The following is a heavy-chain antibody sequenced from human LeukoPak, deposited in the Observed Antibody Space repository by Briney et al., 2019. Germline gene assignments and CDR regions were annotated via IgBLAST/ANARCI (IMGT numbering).Heavy chain of an antibody. J-gene: IGHJ4*02. Sequence: PSETWPLPGAFLGGPFGVSSGSGFRKPQGKGLGWIGEINHSGSTNYNPSLKSRVTISVDTSKNQFSLKLSSVTAADTAVYYCARGFGYSYGSPQFDYWGQGTLVTVSS. CDR3: ARGFGYSYGSPQFDY. CDR1: GGPFGVSS. D-gene: IGHD5-18*01. V-gene: IGHV4-34*01. CDR2: INHSGST.